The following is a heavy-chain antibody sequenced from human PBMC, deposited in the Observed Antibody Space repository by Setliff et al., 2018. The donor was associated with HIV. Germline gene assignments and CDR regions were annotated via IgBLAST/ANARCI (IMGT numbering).Heavy chain of an antibody. D-gene: IGHD3-22*01. CDR3: ARDMTYYFDSSGSFGWFDP. CDR1: GGSISSSTYY. CDR2: LHYSGNT. V-gene: IGHV4-39*07. Sequence: PSETLSLTCTVSGGSISSSTYYWGWIRQSPGKGLEWIGSLHYSGNTYYNSSLKSRVTISLDTSKNQFSLKLNSVTAADTAVYYCARDMTYYFDSSGSFGWFDPWGQGTLVTVSS. J-gene: IGHJ5*02.